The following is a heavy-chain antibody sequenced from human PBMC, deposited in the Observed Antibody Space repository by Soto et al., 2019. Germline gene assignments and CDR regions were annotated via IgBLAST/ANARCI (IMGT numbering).Heavy chain of an antibody. D-gene: IGHD5-12*01. J-gene: IGHJ4*02. Sequence: ASVKVSCKASGYTLTSYDINWVRQATGQGLEWMGWMNPNSGNTGYAQKFQGRVTMTRNISISTAYMELSRLRAEDTALYYCAKLGMTTINREYWGQGTQVTVSS. CDR3: AKLGMTTINREY. V-gene: IGHV1-8*01. CDR2: MNPNSGNT. CDR1: GYTLTSYD.